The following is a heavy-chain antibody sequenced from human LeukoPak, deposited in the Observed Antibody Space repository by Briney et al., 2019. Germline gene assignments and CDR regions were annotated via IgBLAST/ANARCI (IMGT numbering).Heavy chain of an antibody. V-gene: IGHV1-2*02. J-gene: IGHJ3*02. CDR2: INPNSGGT. D-gene: IGHD6-19*01. Sequence: ASVKVSCKASGYTFTGYYMHWVRQAPGQGLEWMGWINPNSGGTNYAQKFQGRVTMTRDTSISTAYMELSRLRSGDTAVYYCARVFRQWLVRNAFDIWDQGTMVTVSS. CDR3: ARVFRQWLVRNAFDI. CDR1: GYTFTGYY.